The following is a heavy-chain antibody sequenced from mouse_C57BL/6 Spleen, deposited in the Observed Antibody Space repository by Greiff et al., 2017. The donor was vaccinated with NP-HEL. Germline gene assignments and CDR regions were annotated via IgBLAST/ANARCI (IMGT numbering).Heavy chain of an antibody. Sequence: EVQVVESGGGLVKPGGSLKLSCAASGFTFSSYAMSWVRQTPEKRLEWVATISDGGSYTYYPDNVKGRFTISRDNAKNNLYLQMSHLKSEDTAMYYWARDRGTTVVALYYFDYWGQGTTLTVSS. CDR2: ISDGGSYT. CDR3: ARDRGTTVVALYYFDY. D-gene: IGHD1-1*01. CDR1: GFTFSSYA. J-gene: IGHJ2*01. V-gene: IGHV5-4*01.